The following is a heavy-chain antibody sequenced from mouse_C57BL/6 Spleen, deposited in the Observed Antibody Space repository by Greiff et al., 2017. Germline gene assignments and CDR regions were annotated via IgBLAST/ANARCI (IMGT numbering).Heavy chain of an antibody. D-gene: IGHD1-1*01. CDR3: ARILITTVVAEDYFDY. V-gene: IGHV1-82*01. Sequence: QVHVKQSGPELVKPGASVKISCKASGYAFSSSWMNWVKQRPGKGLEWIGRIYPGDGDTNYNGKFKGKATLTADKSSSTAYMQLSSLTSEDSAVYFCARILITTVVAEDYFDYWVQGTTLTVSS. CDR2: IYPGDGDT. CDR1: GYAFSSSW. J-gene: IGHJ2*01.